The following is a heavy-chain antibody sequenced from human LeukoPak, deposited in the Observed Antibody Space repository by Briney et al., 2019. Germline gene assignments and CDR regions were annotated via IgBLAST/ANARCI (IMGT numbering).Heavy chain of an antibody. CDR1: GGSISSGSYY. CDR3: ARDPDYYGSGSST. CDR2: IYTSGST. D-gene: IGHD3-10*01. Sequence: SSESLSLTCTVSGGSISSGSYYWSWIRQPAGKGLEWFGRIYTSGSTNYNPSLKSRVTISVDTSKNQFSLKLSSVTAADTAVYYCARDPDYYGSGSSTWGQGTMVTVSS. J-gene: IGHJ3*01. V-gene: IGHV4-61*02.